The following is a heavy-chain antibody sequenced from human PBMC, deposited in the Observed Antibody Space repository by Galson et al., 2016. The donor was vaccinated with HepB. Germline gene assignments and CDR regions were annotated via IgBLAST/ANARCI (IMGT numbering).Heavy chain of an antibody. D-gene: IGHD6-19*01. J-gene: IGHJ6*02. Sequence: SLRLACAASGFTFRSYWMSWVRQAPGKGLEWVANINKDGSEKYSVDSVKGRFTISRDNGKNSLYLQMSSLRVEDAGVYYCARRLDTQRRIAGWGWGMDVWGQGTTVTVS. CDR3: ARRLDTQRRIAGWGWGMDV. CDR2: INKDGSEK. CDR1: GFTFRSYW. V-gene: IGHV3-7*01.